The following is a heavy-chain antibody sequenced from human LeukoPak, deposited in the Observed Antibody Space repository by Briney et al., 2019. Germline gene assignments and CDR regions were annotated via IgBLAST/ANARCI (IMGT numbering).Heavy chain of an antibody. J-gene: IGHJ6*02. CDR1: GFTFSSYW. CDR2: INGDGRNI. Sequence: SGGSLRLSCVASGFTFSSYWMRWVRQDPGKGLVWVSRINGDGRNINYADSVRGRFTISRDNAKNTLYLQMNTLRVEDTAVYYCTRDLMDYDVSTGLHHYYMDVWGQGTTVTVSS. D-gene: IGHD3-9*01. CDR3: TRDLMDYDVSTGLHHYYMDV. V-gene: IGHV3-74*01.